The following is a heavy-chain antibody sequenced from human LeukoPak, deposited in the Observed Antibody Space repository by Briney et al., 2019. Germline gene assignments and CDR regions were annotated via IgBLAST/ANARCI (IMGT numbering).Heavy chain of an antibody. J-gene: IGHJ4*02. V-gene: IGHV1-24*01. CDR1: GYTLTELS. Sequence: ASVKVSCKVSGYTLTELSMHWVRQAPGKGLEWMGGFDPEDGETIYAQKFQGRVTMTEDTSTDTAYMELSSLRSEDTAVYYCATRYDFWSGYNLYYFDYWGQGTLVTASS. D-gene: IGHD3-3*01. CDR2: FDPEDGET. CDR3: ATRYDFWSGYNLYYFDY.